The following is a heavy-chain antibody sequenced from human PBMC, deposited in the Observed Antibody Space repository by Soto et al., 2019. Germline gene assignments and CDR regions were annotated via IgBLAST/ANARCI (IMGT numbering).Heavy chain of an antibody. CDR3: ARPQGAVAGTVVY. D-gene: IGHD6-19*01. V-gene: IGHV3-33*01. CDR1: GFTFSSYG. J-gene: IGHJ4*02. Sequence: QVQLVESGGGVVQPGRSLRLYCAASGFTFSSYGMHWVRQAPGKGLEWVAVIWYDGSNKYYADSVKGRFTISRDNSKNTLYLQMNSLRAEDTAVYYCARPQGAVAGTVVYWGQGTLVTVSS. CDR2: IWYDGSNK.